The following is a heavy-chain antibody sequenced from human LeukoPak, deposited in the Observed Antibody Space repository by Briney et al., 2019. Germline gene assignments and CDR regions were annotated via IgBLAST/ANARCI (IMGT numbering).Heavy chain of an antibody. Sequence: GASVKVSCTVSGYTLTELSMHWVRQAPGQGLEWMGGIIPIFGTANYAQKFQGRVTITADESTSTAYMELSSLRSEDTAVYYCASSGYYDSSAYPYYYYGMDVWGQGTTVTVSS. CDR1: GYTLTELS. D-gene: IGHD3-22*01. V-gene: IGHV1-69*13. J-gene: IGHJ6*02. CDR2: IIPIFGTA. CDR3: ASSGYYDSSAYPYYYYGMDV.